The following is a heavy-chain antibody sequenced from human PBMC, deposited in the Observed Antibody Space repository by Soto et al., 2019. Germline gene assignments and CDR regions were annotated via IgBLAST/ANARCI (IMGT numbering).Heavy chain of an antibody. J-gene: IGHJ4*02. V-gene: IGHV2-5*02. CDR2: IYWDDDK. Sequence: QITLEESGPTLVKPTQTLTLTCTFSGFSLSTSGVGVGWIRQPPGEALEWLTLIYWDDDKRYSPSLKTRLTSTKDTSKNQVVLTMTNMDPGDTATYDCARYYFGSGLYFFDYWGQGTLVTVSS. D-gene: IGHD3-10*01. CDR1: GFSLSTSGVG. CDR3: ARYYFGSGLYFFDY.